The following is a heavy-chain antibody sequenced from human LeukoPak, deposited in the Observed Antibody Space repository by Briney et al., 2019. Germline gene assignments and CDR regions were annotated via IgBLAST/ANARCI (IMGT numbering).Heavy chain of an antibody. CDR1: GFTLSSYS. CDR2: ISSSSSTI. CDR3: ASGAGSFVY. Sequence: PGGSLRLSCAASGFTLSSYSMNWVRQAPGKGLEWVSYISSSSSTIYYADSVKGRFTISRDNAKNSLYLQMNSLRAEDTAVYYCASGAGSFVYWGQGTLVTVSS. D-gene: IGHD6-13*01. J-gene: IGHJ4*02. V-gene: IGHV3-48*01.